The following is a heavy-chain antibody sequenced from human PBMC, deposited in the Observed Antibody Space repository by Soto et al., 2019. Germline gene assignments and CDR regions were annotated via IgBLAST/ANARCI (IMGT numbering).Heavy chain of an antibody. J-gene: IGHJ5*02. CDR1: GFTFGIYG. CDR2: ISYDGSNK. Sequence: PGGSLRLSCAVSGFTFGIYGMHWVRQAPGKGLEWVAVISYDGSNKYYADSVKGRFTISRDNSKNTMYLQMNSLRAEDTAVYYCAKDNLVVVAATKKRMNWLDPWGQGTLVTVSS. V-gene: IGHV3-30*18. D-gene: IGHD2-15*01. CDR3: AKDNLVVVAATKKRMNWLDP.